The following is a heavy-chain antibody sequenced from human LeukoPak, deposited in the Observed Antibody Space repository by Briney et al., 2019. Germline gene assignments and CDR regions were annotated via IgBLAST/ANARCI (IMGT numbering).Heavy chain of an antibody. Sequence: PSETLSLTCTVSGGSISSYYWSWIRQPPGKGLEWIGYIYYSGSTNYNPSLKSRVTISVDTSKNQFSLKLISVTAADTAVYYCARATLIAAAGNWFDPWGQGTLVTVSS. CDR2: IYYSGST. CDR3: ARATLIAAAGNWFDP. CDR1: GGSISSYY. D-gene: IGHD6-13*01. V-gene: IGHV4-59*01. J-gene: IGHJ5*02.